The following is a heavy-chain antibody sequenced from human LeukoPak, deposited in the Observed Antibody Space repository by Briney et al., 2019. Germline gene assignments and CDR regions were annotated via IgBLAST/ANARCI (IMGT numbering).Heavy chain of an antibody. CDR3: AKEGGSGSYSH. V-gene: IGHV3-23*01. D-gene: IGHD3-10*01. CDR1: GFTFXXXX. J-gene: IGHJ4*02. CDR2: IXGXGGSX. Sequence: PGGSLRXXXXPSGFTFXXXXXXXVRQAXGKGXXWVSGIXGXGGSXXXXXXXXXRXXXSXXXSKITLYLQMNSLRAEDTAVYYCAKEGGSGSYSHWGQGTLVTVSS.